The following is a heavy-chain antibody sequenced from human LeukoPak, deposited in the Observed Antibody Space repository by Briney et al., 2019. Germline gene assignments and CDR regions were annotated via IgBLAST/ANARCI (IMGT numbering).Heavy chain of an antibody. Sequence: GGSLRLSCAASGFTFSNYGMHWVRQAPGKGLEWVAVIWYDGSNKYYADSVKGRFTISRDNAKNSLYLQMNSLRAEDTAVYYCARFPGEDYDFWSVDYWGQGTLVTVSS. CDR1: GFTFSNYG. D-gene: IGHD3-3*01. CDR2: IWYDGSNK. V-gene: IGHV3-33*01. J-gene: IGHJ4*02. CDR3: ARFPGEDYDFWSVDY.